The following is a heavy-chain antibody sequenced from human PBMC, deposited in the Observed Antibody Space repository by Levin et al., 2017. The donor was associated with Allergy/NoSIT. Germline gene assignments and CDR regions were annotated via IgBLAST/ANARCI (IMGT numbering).Heavy chain of an antibody. J-gene: IGHJ5*02. CDR1: GYTFTGYY. D-gene: IGHD2-8*02. CDR2: INPNSGGT. V-gene: IGHV1-2*06. CDR3: AREEKDIVLVVYAIVTYNWFDP. Sequence: WASVKVSCKASGYTFTGYYMHWVRQAPGQGLEWMGRINPNSGGTNYAQKFQGRVTMTRDTSISTAYMELSRLRSDDTAVYYCAREEKDIVLVVYAIVTYNWFDPWGQGTLVTVSS.